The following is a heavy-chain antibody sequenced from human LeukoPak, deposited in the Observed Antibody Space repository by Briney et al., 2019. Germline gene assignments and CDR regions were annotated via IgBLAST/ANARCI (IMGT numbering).Heavy chain of an antibody. V-gene: IGHV1-18*01. CDR3: ARGPHCSSSTWYSSTCSYWYFDL. CDR2: ICTYNGNT. Sequence: ASVKVSCKASGYTLTNHGISWVRQAPGQGLEWMGWICTYNGNTEYAQNLQGRVTMTTDTSTSTAYMELRSLRSDDTAVYYCARGPHCSSSTWYSSTCSYWYFDLWGRGTLVTVSS. J-gene: IGHJ2*01. CDR1: GYTLTNHG. D-gene: IGHD6-13*01.